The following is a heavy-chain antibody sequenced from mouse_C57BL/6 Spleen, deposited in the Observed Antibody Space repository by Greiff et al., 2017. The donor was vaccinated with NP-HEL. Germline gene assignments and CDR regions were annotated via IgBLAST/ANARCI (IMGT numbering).Heavy chain of an antibody. CDR3: ARKGHDYDGYYYAMDY. CDR1: GFSLTSYG. CDR2: IWSGGST. D-gene: IGHD2-4*01. Sequence: QVQLKESGPGLVQPSQSLSITCTVSGFSLTSYGVHWVRQSPGKGLEWLGVIWSGGSTDYNAAFISRLSISKDNSKSQVFFKMNSLQADDTAIYYCARKGHDYDGYYYAMDYWGQGTSVTVSS. V-gene: IGHV2-2*01. J-gene: IGHJ4*01.